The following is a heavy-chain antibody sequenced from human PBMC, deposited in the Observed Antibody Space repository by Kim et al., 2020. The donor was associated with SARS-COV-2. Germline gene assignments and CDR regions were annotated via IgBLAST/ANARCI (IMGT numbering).Heavy chain of an antibody. J-gene: IGHJ3*02. D-gene: IGHD2-8*01. Sequence: ASVKVSCKASGYTFTTYILHWVRQAPGQRLEWMGWINAGNGNTKYSQKFQGRVTFIRDTSASTAYMELGSLRSEDTAVYFCARPIVPTGGVLDMWGQGTM. CDR2: INAGNGNT. CDR1: GYTFTTYI. CDR3: ARPIVPTGGVLDM. V-gene: IGHV1-3*01.